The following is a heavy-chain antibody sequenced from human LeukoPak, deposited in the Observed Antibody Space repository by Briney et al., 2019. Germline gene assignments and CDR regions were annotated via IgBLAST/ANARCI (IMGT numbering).Heavy chain of an antibody. Sequence: SVKVSCKASGVTFSSYAMSWVRQAPGQGLEWMGRIIPIFGTANYAQKFQGRVTMTRDTSTSTVYMELSSLRSEDTAVYYCARDRSGYYSDFDYWGQGTLVTVSS. CDR3: ARDRSGYYSDFDY. CDR1: GVTFSSYA. D-gene: IGHD3-3*01. CDR2: IIPIFGTA. J-gene: IGHJ4*02. V-gene: IGHV1-69*05.